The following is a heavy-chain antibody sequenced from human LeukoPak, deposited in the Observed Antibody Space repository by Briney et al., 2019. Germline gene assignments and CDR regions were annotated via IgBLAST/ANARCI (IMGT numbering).Heavy chain of an antibody. V-gene: IGHV3-72*01. CDR1: GFSFRDHY. D-gene: IGHD1-7*01. Sequence: GGSLRLSCAASGFSFRDHYMNWVRQAPGKGLEWVGRTKNEANYYTTEYAASVRGRFTISRQDSQKTLYLYLDSLKTEDTAVYYCAGELLLYAFDLWGQGTMVTASS. J-gene: IGHJ3*01. CDR2: TKNEANYYTT. CDR3: AGELLLYAFDL.